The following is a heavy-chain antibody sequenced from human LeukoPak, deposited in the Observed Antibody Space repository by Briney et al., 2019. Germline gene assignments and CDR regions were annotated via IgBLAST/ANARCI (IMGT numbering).Heavy chain of an antibody. V-gene: IGHV4-59*01. CDR3: ARGSCGYYYG. CDR2: ISNSGST. J-gene: IGHJ4*02. D-gene: IGHD3-22*01. CDR1: GGSISSYF. Sequence: SETLSLTCIVSGGSISSYFWSWIRQPPGKGLEWIGYISNSGSTNYNPSLKSRVTISADTSKNQFSLKLSSVTAADTAVYYCARGSCGYYYGWGQGTLVTVSS.